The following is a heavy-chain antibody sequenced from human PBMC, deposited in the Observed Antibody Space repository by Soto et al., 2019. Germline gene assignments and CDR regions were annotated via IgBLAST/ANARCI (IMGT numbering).Heavy chain of an antibody. D-gene: IGHD3-22*01. V-gene: IGHV1-69*13. Sequence: SVKVCCKASGGPFSSYAIGWVRQAPGRGLEWMGGIIPIFGTANYAQKFQGRVTITADESTSTAYMELSSLRSEDTAVYYCARDQFYDSSGYYPSQGWFDPWGQGTLVTVSS. CDR3: ARDQFYDSSGYYPSQGWFDP. CDR1: GGPFSSYA. J-gene: IGHJ5*02. CDR2: IIPIFGTA.